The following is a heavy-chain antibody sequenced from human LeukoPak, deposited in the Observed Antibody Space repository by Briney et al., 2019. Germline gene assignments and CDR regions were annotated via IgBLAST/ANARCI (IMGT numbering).Heavy chain of an antibody. CDR1: GYTFTSYL. Sequence: ASVKVSCKASGYTFTSYLMNWVRQAPGQGLEWMGWINTNTGNPTYAQGFTGRFVFSLDTSVSTAYLQISSLKAEDTAVYYCARSDSDYDILTGEAHPYYFDYWGQGPLVTVSS. CDR2: INTNTGNP. J-gene: IGHJ4*02. CDR3: ARSDSDYDILTGEAHPYYFDY. D-gene: IGHD3-9*01. V-gene: IGHV7-4-1*02.